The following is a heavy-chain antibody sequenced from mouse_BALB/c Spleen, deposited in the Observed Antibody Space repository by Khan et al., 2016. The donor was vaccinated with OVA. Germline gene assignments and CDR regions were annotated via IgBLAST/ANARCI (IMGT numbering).Heavy chain of an antibody. J-gene: IGHJ3*01. D-gene: IGHD2-2*01. CDR2: INPSDSET. Sequence: QVQLKQSGAELVRPGASVKLSCKASGYTFTSYWMNWVRQRPGQGLDWIGKINPSDSETHYNQMFKDKATLTVDKSSGTAYMQLSSLTSEDSAVYYCARREKYGYDPCWFAYWGQGTLVTVSA. CDR3: ARREKYGYDPCWFAY. V-gene: IGHV1-61*01. CDR1: GYTFTSYW.